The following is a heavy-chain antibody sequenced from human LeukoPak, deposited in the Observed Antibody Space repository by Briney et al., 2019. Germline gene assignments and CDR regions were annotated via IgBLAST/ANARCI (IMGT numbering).Heavy chain of an antibody. CDR2: ISSSGSTI. Sequence: SGGSLRLSCAASGFTFGSYEMNWVRQAPGKGLEWVSYISSSGSTIYYADSVKGRFTISRDNAKNSLYLQMNSLRAEDTAVYYCARAPDGYYFDYWGQGTLVTVSS. CDR1: GFTFGSYE. V-gene: IGHV3-48*03. J-gene: IGHJ4*02. D-gene: IGHD1-14*01. CDR3: ARAPDGYYFDY.